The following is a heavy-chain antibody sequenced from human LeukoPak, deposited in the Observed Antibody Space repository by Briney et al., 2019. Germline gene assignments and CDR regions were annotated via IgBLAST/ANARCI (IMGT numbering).Heavy chain of an antibody. Sequence: GESLIISCKGSGYSFTSYWIGWVRQMPGEGLEWMGIIYPGDSDTKYSPSFQGHVTISADKPISTAYPQWSSLKASDTAMYNCARLRDGYFDYWGQGTLVTVSS. D-gene: IGHD5-24*01. CDR2: IYPGDSDT. J-gene: IGHJ4*02. CDR1: GYSFTSYW. V-gene: IGHV5-51*01. CDR3: ARLRDGYFDY.